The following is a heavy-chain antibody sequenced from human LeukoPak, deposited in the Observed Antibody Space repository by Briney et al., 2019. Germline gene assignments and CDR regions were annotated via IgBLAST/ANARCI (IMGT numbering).Heavy chain of an antibody. CDR1: GFTFSSYS. D-gene: IGHD5-18*01. CDR3: ARDTAMALDY. CDR2: ISSSSSYI. Sequence: PGGSLRLSCAASGFTFSSYSMSWVRQAPGKGLEWVSSISSSSSYIYYADSVKGRFTISRDNAKNSLYLQMNSLRAEDTAVYYCARDTAMALDYWGQGTLVTVSS. J-gene: IGHJ4*02. V-gene: IGHV3-21*01.